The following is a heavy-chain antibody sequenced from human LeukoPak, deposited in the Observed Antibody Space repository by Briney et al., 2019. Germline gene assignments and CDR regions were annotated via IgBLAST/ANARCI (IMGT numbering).Heavy chain of an antibody. CDR2: IYYSGST. V-gene: IGHV4-39*01. CDR3: ATTPSLNTAMVNVDY. D-gene: IGHD5-18*01. Sequence: SETLSLTCTVSGGSISSSSYYWGWLRQPPGKGLEWLGSIYYSGSTYYNPSLKSRVTISVDTSKNQFSLKLSSVTAADTAVYYCATTPSLNTAMVNVDYWGQGTLVTVSS. CDR1: GGSISSSSYY. J-gene: IGHJ4*02.